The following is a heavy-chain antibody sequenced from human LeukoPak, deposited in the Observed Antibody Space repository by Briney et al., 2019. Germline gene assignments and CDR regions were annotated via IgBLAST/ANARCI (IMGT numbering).Heavy chain of an antibody. CDR3: ARAGGYCSGGSCYSGFVS. D-gene: IGHD2-15*01. V-gene: IGHV4-59*01. Sequence: KASETLSLTCIVSGGSIRSYDWSWIRQPPGKGLEWIGYLSYAGSTNYNPSLKSRVAMSRDTPKNQFSLNLSSVTAADTAVYYCARAGGYCSGGSCYSGFVSRGQGTLVTVSS. CDR1: GGSIRSYD. CDR2: LSYAGST. J-gene: IGHJ4*02.